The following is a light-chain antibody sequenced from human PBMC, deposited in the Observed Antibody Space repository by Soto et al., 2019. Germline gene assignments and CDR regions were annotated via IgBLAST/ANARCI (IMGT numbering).Light chain of an antibody. CDR2: GAS. CDR1: QSVSSNF. J-gene: IGKJ5*01. Sequence: SVLTPSAVTLSLSPVERATLSCRSSQSVSSNFLAWYQEKPGQAPRLLFYGASSRVTGIPGRLSASGSGADFTLTISRLEPEDFAVYLCQQYGPSLTVGQGRRLEIK. CDR3: QQYGPSLT. V-gene: IGKV3-20*01.